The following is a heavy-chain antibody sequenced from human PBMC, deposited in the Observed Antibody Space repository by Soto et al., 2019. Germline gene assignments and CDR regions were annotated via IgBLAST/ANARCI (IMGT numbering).Heavy chain of an antibody. CDR2: IIGSGGST. CDR1: GCTLSSYA. Sequence: XGALILSCAAAGCTLSSYAMSWVRQAPGRGLEWVSAIIGSGGSTYYADSVKGRFTISRDNSKNTLYLQMNSLRAEDTAVYYCAKGGYDSSGYYYGAGAFDIWPQGPMVTVSS. J-gene: IGHJ3*02. V-gene: IGHV3-23*01. D-gene: IGHD3-22*01. CDR3: AKGGYDSSGYYYGAGAFDI.